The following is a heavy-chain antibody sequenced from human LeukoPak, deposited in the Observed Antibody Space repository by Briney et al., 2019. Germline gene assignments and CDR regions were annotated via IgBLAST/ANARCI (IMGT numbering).Heavy chain of an antibody. CDR1: GFTFSSYA. V-gene: IGHV3-23*01. J-gene: IGHJ4*02. CDR2: ISGSGDST. CDR3: AKRATSGKYTDY. Sequence: GGSLRLSCAASGFTFSSYAMSWVRQAPGKGLEWVSAISGSGDSTYYADSVKGRFTISRDNSKSTLHLQMNGLRAEDTAVYHCAKRATSGKYTDYWGQGTLVTVSS. D-gene: IGHD6-6*01.